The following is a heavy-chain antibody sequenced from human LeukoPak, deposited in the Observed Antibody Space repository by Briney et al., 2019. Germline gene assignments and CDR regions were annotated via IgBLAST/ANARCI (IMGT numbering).Heavy chain of an antibody. CDR2: IWYDGSNK. CDR3: ARDPSIAARHFDY. J-gene: IGHJ4*02. D-gene: IGHD6-6*01. V-gene: IGHV3-33*01. CDR1: GFTFSSYG. Sequence: EGSLRLSCAASGFTFSSYGMHWVRQAPGKGLEWVAVIWYDGSNKYYADSVKGRFTISRDNSKNTLYLQMNSLRAEDTAVYYCARDPSIAARHFDYWGQGTLVTVSS.